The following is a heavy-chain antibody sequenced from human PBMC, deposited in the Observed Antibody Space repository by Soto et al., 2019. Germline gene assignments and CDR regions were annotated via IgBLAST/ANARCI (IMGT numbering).Heavy chain of an antibody. V-gene: IGHV4-39*01. CDR2: IYYSGST. J-gene: IGHJ6*02. CDR1: GGSISSSSYY. CDR3: ARRSAAAGTAPGHYYYYGMDV. Sequence: ETLSLTCTVSGGSISSSSYYWGWIRQPPGKGREWIGSIYYSGSTYYNPSLKSRVTISVDTSKNQFSLKLSSVTAADTAVYYCARRSAAAGTAPGHYYYYGMDVWGQGTTDTVSS. D-gene: IGHD6-13*01.